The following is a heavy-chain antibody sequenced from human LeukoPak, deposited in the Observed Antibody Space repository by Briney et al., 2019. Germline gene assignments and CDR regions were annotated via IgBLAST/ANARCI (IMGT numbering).Heavy chain of an antibody. CDR2: INPNSGGT. CDR1: GYTFTGYY. CDR3: AKLGYCSSTSCYTGYYGMDV. V-gene: IGHV1-2*02. Sequence: ASVKVSCKASGYTFTGYYRHWVRQAPGQGLEWMGWINPNSGGTNYAQKFQGRVTMTRDTSISTAYMELSKLRSDDTAVYYCAKLGYCSSTSCYTGYYGMDVWGQGTTVTVSS. D-gene: IGHD2-2*02. J-gene: IGHJ6*02.